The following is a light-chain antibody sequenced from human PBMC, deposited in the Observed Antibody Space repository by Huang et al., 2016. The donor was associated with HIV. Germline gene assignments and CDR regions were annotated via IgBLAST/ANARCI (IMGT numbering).Light chain of an antibody. CDR1: QSVTRNY. J-gene: IGKJ2*03. CDR3: QQFGSSPPYS. Sequence: PGERATVSCRASQSVTRNYLAWYQQRPGQAPKLLIYGASTRATGIPDRFSGSGSGTDFTLTISRLAPEDFAVYYCQQFGSSPPYSFGQGTKLVIK. V-gene: IGKV3-20*01. CDR2: GAS.